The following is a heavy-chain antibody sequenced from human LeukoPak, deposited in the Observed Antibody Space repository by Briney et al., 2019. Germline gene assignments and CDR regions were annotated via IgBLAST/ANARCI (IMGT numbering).Heavy chain of an antibody. CDR1: GGSISSSPYY. V-gene: IGHV4-39*01. CDR3: ARLSNWYGVY. J-gene: IGHJ4*02. CDR2: IYYSGST. D-gene: IGHD6-13*01. Sequence: SVTLSLTCTVSGGSISSSPYYWGWIRQPPGKGLEWIGSIYYSGSTYYNPSLKSRVTISVDTSKNQFSLKLSSVTAADTAVYYCARLSNWYGVYWGQGTLVTVSS.